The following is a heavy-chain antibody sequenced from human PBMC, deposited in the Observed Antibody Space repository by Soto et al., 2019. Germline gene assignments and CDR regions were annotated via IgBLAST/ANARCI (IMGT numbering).Heavy chain of an antibody. V-gene: IGHV3-15*01. CDR2: IKTKTDGGTT. J-gene: IGHJ6*02. Sequence: GGSLRLSCAASGFAFSNAWMSWVRQAPGKGLEWVGRIKTKTDGGTTAYAAFVKGRFTIARDDSKNTQYLQMNSLTTEDTAVYYCTIAITAGFYYGMDVWGQGTTVTVSS. CDR1: GFAFSNAW. CDR3: TIAITAGFYYGMDV. D-gene: IGHD1-20*01.